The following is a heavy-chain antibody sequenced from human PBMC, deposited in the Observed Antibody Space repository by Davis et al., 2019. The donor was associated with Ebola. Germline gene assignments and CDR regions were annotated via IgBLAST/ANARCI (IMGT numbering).Heavy chain of an antibody. Sequence: GGSLRLSCAASGFTFSSYGMSWVRQAPGKGLEWVANIKQDGSEKYYVDSVKGRFTISRDNAKNSLYLQMNSLRAEDTAVYYCARAGGYCSSTSCYFGYWGQGTLVTVSS. D-gene: IGHD2-2*01. CDR1: GFTFSSYG. J-gene: IGHJ4*02. CDR2: IKQDGSEK. CDR3: ARAGGYCSSTSCYFGY. V-gene: IGHV3-7*03.